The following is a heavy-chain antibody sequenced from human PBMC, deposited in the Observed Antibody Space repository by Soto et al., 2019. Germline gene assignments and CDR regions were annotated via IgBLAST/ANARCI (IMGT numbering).Heavy chain of an antibody. Sequence: SETRSRTWTVSGGSISSYYWSWMRQPPGKGLEWIGYIYYRGSTNYNPSLKSRATISVDTSKNQFSLKLSSVTAADTAVYYCARTWYSRSWYVDWFDPWGQGTLVTVSS. CDR2: IYYRGST. CDR3: ARTWYSRSWYVDWFDP. CDR1: GGSISSYY. V-gene: IGHV4-59*01. J-gene: IGHJ5*02. D-gene: IGHD6-13*01.